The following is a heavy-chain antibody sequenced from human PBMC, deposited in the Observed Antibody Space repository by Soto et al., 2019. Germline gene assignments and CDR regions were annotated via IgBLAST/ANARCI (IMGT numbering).Heavy chain of an antibody. Sequence: QLQLQESGPGLVKPSETLSLTCTVSGGSISSSSYYWGWIRQPPGKGLEWIGSIYYSGSTYYNPSLKSRVTISVDTSKTQFSLKLSSGTAADTAVYYCARRGSGSYSDYWGQGTLVTVSS. V-gene: IGHV4-39*01. CDR1: GGSISSSSYY. CDR2: IYYSGST. D-gene: IGHD3-10*01. CDR3: ARRGSGSYSDY. J-gene: IGHJ4*02.